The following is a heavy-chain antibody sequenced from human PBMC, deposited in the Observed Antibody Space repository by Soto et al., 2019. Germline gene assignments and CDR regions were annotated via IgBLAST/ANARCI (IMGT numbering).Heavy chain of an antibody. CDR1: GFTFSSYA. J-gene: IGHJ6*02. Sequence: PGGSLRLSCAASGFTFSSYAMHWVRQAPGKGLEWVAVISYDGSNKYYADSVKGRFTISRDNSKNTLYLQMNSLRAEDTAVYYCASLIVVVQAAQRAGGMDVWGQGTTVTVSS. CDR3: ASLIVVVQAAQRAGGMDV. D-gene: IGHD2-2*01. CDR2: ISYDGSNK. V-gene: IGHV3-30-3*01.